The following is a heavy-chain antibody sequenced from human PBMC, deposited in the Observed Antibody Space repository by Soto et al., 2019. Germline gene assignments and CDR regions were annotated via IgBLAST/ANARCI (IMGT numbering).Heavy chain of an antibody. J-gene: IGHJ5*02. CDR1: GYTFTSYG. Sequence: ASVKVSFKASGYTFTSYGISWVRQAPGQGLEWMGWISAYNGNTNYAQKLQGRVTMTTDTSTSTAYMELRSLRSDDTAVYYCARDTQDIVVVPAAMPGFLGGWFDPWGQGTLVTVSS. V-gene: IGHV1-18*01. CDR3: ARDTQDIVVVPAAMPGFLGGWFDP. D-gene: IGHD2-2*01. CDR2: ISAYNGNT.